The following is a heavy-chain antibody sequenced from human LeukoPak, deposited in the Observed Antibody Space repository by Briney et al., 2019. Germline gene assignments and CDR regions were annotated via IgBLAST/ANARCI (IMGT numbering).Heavy chain of an antibody. J-gene: IGHJ4*02. Sequence: QSGGSLRLSCAASGFTFSRYGMNWVLQAPGKGLEWVAFIRSDGSYTSHADSVMGRFTVSRDNSKNTLYLQMNSLRPEDTAVYYCAKVAQRVPGANYHLDSWGQGTLVTVSS. CDR2: IRSDGSYT. CDR1: GFTFSRYG. V-gene: IGHV3-30*02. CDR3: AKVAQRVPGANYHLDS. D-gene: IGHD2-2*01.